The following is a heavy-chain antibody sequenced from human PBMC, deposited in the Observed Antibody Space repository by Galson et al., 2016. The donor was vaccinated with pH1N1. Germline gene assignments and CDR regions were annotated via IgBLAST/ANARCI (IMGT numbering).Heavy chain of an antibody. CDR2: ISASGANT. J-gene: IGHJ4*02. Sequence: SLRLSCAASGFTLSSYWMSWVRQAPGKGPEWVSSISASGANTNYADPVKGRFTISRDNSKNTLYLQTNSLRAEDTAIYYCVKLDSSGYYYGRFDSWGQGTLVTVSS. CDR1: GFTLSSYW. D-gene: IGHD3-22*01. V-gene: IGHV3-23*01. CDR3: VKLDSSGYYYGRFDS.